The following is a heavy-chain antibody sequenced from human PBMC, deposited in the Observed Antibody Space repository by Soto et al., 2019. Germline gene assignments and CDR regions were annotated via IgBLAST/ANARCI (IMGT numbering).Heavy chain of an antibody. D-gene: IGHD3-10*01. Sequence: PGGSLRLSCAASGFTFSSYAMSWVRQAPGKGLEWVSAISGSGGSTYYADSVKGRFTISRDNSKNTLYLQMNSLRAEDTAVYYCAKDRSGVLWFGELDYYYYGMDVWGQGTTVTVSS. CDR1: GFTFSSYA. CDR3: AKDRSGVLWFGELDYYYYGMDV. J-gene: IGHJ6*02. CDR2: ISGSGGST. V-gene: IGHV3-23*01.